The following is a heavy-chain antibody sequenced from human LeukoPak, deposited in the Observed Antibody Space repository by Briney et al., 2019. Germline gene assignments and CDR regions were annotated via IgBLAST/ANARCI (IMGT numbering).Heavy chain of an antibody. CDR2: IKQDGSEK. Sequence: GGSRRLSCAASGFTFSRCVMSWVRQAPGKGLEWVANIKQDGSEKYYVDSVKGRFTISRDNAKNSLYLQMNSLRAEDTAVYYCASNPDRYYFDYWGQGTLVTVSS. CDR1: GFTFSRCV. J-gene: IGHJ4*02. CDR3: ASNPDRYYFDY. D-gene: IGHD3-22*01. V-gene: IGHV3-7*01.